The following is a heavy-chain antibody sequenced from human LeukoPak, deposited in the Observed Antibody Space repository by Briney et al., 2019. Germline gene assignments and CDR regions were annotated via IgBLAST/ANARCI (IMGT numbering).Heavy chain of an antibody. Sequence: GRSLRLSCAASGFTFSSYGMHWVRQAPGKGLEWVAVIWYDGSNKYYADSVKGRFTISRDNSKNTLYLQMNSLRAEDTAVYYCARVRAYAHWESLDIWGQGTMVTVSS. CDR3: ARVRAYAHWESLDI. J-gene: IGHJ3*02. V-gene: IGHV3-33*01. CDR1: GFTFSSYG. D-gene: IGHD7-27*01. CDR2: IWYDGSNK.